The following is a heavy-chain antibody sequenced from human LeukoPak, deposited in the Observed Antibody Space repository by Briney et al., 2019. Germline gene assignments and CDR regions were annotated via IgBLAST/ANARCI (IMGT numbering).Heavy chain of an antibody. CDR1: GGSISSGDYY. V-gene: IGHV4-30-4*01. CDR3: ARVGYDSSGYGHDAFDI. J-gene: IGHJ3*02. CDR2: IYYSGST. D-gene: IGHD3-22*01. Sequence: PSETLSLTCTVSGGSISSGDYYWSWLRQPPGKGLEWIGYIYYSGSTYYNPSLKSRVTISVDTSKNQFSLKLSSVTAADTAVYYCARVGYDSSGYGHDAFDIWGQGTMVTVSS.